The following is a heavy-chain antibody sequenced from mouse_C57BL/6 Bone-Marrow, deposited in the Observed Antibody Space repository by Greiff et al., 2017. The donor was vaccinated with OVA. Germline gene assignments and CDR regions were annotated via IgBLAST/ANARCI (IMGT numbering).Heavy chain of an antibody. V-gene: IGHV1-64*01. J-gene: IGHJ4*01. CDR1: GYTFTSYW. CDR3: ARLRSKGVYYAMDY. CDR2: IHPNSGST. Sequence: QVQLQQPGAELVKPGASVKLSCKASGYTFTSYWMHWVKQRPGQGLEWIGMIHPNSGSTNYNEKLKSKATLTVYKSSSTAYMQLSSLTSEDSAVYYCARLRSKGVYYAMDYWGQGTSVTVSS. D-gene: IGHD1-3*01.